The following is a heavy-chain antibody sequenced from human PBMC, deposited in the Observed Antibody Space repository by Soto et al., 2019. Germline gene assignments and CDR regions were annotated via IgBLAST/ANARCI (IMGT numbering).Heavy chain of an antibody. CDR2: IYHSGAT. V-gene: IGHV4-4*02. J-gene: IGHJ4*02. Sequence: QVQLQESGPGLVKPSGTLSLTCAVSGDSITNSNWWSWVRQAPGKGLEWIGEIYHSGATTYNPSLKSRATISVDPSNNHFSLKLTSVTAADTAVSFCARDLGTGTDYWGQGTLVTVAS. CDR1: GDSITNSNW. CDR3: ARDLGTGTDY. D-gene: IGHD1-1*01.